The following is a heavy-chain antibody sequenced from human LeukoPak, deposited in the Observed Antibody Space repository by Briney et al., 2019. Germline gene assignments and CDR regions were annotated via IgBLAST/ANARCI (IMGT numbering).Heavy chain of an antibody. Sequence: GGSLRLSCVGSGVTFSSSWMSWVRQAPGEGLEWVANIKQDGSEKQYVDSVKGRFTISRDNAKKSLYLQMNSLRAEDTAVYYCATDSSAVVWGQGTLVTVSS. J-gene: IGHJ4*02. CDR2: IKQDGSEK. CDR3: ATDSSAVV. CDR1: GVTFSSSW. V-gene: IGHV3-7*04. D-gene: IGHD2-15*01.